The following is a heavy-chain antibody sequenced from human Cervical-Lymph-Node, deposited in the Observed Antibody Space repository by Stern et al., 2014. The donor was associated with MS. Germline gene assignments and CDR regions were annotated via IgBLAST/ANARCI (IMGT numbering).Heavy chain of an antibody. CDR3: TKAWDS. CDR1: GDKFISDD. CDR2: MNLDSGDT. V-gene: IGHV1-8*01. Sequence: QVQLVQSGAEVRKPGASVRVSCKTSGDKFISDDINWVRQATGQGLEWMGWMNLDSGDTGYAQKCQGRLTITGDTSINTAYMELTSLSSEDSAVYYCTKAWDSWGQGTLVTVSS. J-gene: IGHJ5*01.